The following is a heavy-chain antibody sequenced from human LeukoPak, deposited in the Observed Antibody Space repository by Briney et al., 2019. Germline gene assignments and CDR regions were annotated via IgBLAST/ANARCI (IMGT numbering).Heavy chain of an antibody. V-gene: IGHV4-61*02. CDR2: IYTSGST. CDR3: AREGYQYYFDY. CDR1: GGSISSGSYY. J-gene: IGHJ4*02. Sequence: PSETLSLTCTVSGGSISSGSYYWSWIRQPAEKGLEWIGRIYTSGSTNYNPSLKSRVTISVDTSKNQFSLKLSSVTAADTAVYYCAREGYQYYFDYWGQGTLVTVSS. D-gene: IGHD2-2*01.